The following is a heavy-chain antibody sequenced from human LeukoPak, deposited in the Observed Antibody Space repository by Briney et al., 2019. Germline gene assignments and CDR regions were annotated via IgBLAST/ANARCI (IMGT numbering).Heavy chain of an antibody. V-gene: IGHV3-21*01. CDR1: GFTFSSYS. CDR3: ARDGQFSSGWLFDY. CDR2: ISSSSSYI. D-gene: IGHD6-19*01. Sequence: GGSLRLSCAASGFTFSSYSMTWVRQAPGKGLEWVSSISSSSSYIYYADSVKGRFTISRDNAKNSLYLQMNSLRAEDTAVYYCARDGQFSSGWLFDYWGQGTLVTVSS. J-gene: IGHJ4*02.